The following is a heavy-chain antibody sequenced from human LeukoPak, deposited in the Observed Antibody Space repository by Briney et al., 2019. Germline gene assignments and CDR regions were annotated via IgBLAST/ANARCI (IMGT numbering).Heavy chain of an antibody. D-gene: IGHD2-15*01. CDR2: IYYSGST. Sequence: PSETLSLTCTVSGGSISSYYWSWIRQPPGKGLEWIGYIYYSGSTNYNPSLKSRVTISVDTSKNQFSLKLSSVTAADTAVYYCARGYCGGGSCPNWFAPWGQGTLVTVSS. CDR3: ARGYCGGGSCPNWFAP. V-gene: IGHV4-59*01. CDR1: GGSISSYY. J-gene: IGHJ5*02.